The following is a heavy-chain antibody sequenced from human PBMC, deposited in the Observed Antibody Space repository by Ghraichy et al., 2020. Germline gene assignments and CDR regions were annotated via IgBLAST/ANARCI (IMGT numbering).Heavy chain of an antibody. Sequence: SVKVSCKASGGTFSSYAISWVRQAPGQGLEWMGGIIPIFGTANYAQKFQGRVTITADKSTSTAYMELSSLRSEDTAVYYCARDPNRGEVATNDYWGQGTLVTVSS. V-gene: IGHV1-69*06. CDR2: IIPIFGTA. J-gene: IGHJ4*02. CDR1: GGTFSSYA. CDR3: ARDPNRGEVATNDY. D-gene: IGHD5-12*01.